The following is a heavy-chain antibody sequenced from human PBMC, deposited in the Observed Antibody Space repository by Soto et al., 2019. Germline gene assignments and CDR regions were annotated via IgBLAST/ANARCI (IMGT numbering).Heavy chain of an antibody. CDR3: AREVIPLTTDWYFDL. D-gene: IGHD4-17*01. J-gene: IGHJ2*01. CDR2: IYDSGST. V-gene: IGHV4-30-4*01. CDR1: GGSISGGVGGLYY. Sequence: QVQLRESGPGLVKPSETLSLTCTVSGGSISGGVGGLYYWSWIRQPPGKGLEWIGYIYDSGSTYSTPPLKTRVTISVATSKTQFPLRLSSVTAADTAVYYCAREVIPLTTDWYFDLWGRGTLVTVSS.